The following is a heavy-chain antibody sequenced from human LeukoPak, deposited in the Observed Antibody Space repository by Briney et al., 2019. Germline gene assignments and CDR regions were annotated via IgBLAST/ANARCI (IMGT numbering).Heavy chain of an antibody. J-gene: IGHJ4*02. CDR1: GFTFSSYS. CDR3: ARDEDHCTNGVCYPDY. V-gene: IGHV3-21*01. Sequence: PGGPLRLSCAASGFTFSSYSMNWVRQAPGKGLEWVSSISSSSSYIYYADSVKGRFTISRDNAKNSLYLQMNSLRAEDTAVYYCARDEDHCTNGVCYPDYWGQGTLVTVSS. D-gene: IGHD2-8*01. CDR2: ISSSSSYI.